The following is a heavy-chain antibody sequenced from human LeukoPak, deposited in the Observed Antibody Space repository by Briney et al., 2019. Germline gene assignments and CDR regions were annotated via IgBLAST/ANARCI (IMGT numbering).Heavy chain of an antibody. Sequence: SETLSLTCTVSGGSISSGGYYWSWIRQHPGKGLEWIGYIYYSGSTYYNPSLKSRVTISVDTSKNQFSLKLSSVTAADTAVYYCARVDLSPIYYYGMDVWGQGTTVTVSS. CDR3: ARVDLSPIYYYGMDV. CDR1: GGSISSGGYY. V-gene: IGHV4-31*03. J-gene: IGHJ6*02. CDR2: IYYSGST. D-gene: IGHD3-9*01.